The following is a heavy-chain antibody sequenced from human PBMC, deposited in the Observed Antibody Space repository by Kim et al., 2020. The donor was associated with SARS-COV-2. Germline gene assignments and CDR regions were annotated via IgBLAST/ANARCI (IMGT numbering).Heavy chain of an antibody. J-gene: IGHJ5*02. CDR2: IGGSGRTT. CDR3: TRSTSGTS. Sequence: GGSLRLSCAASGFIFSNYEMNWVRQAPEKGLEWVSYIGGSGRTTYYADSVKGRFIISRDNAENSLYLQMNSLRAEDTAVYYCTRSTSGTSWGQGTLVTVS. CDR1: GFIFSNYE. V-gene: IGHV3-48*03. D-gene: IGHD1-26*01.